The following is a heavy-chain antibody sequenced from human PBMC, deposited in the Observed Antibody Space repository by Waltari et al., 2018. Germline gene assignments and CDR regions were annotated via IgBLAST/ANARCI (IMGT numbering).Heavy chain of an antibody. CDR1: GGTFSSYA. V-gene: IGHV1-69*13. CDR2: SIPNCGTA. CDR3: ARDQVVGDCYRGYFQH. Sequence: QVQLVQSGAEVKKPGSSVKVSCKASGGTFSSYAISWVRQAPAQGLEWMGRSIPNCGTANYAQKFQGRVTITADKSTSTAYMELSSLRSEDTAVYYCARDQVVGDCYRGYFQHWGQGTLVTVSS. D-gene: IGHD2-21*01. J-gene: IGHJ1*01.